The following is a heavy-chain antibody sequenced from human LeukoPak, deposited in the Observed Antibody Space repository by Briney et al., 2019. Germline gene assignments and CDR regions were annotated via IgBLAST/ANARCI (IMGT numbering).Heavy chain of an antibody. D-gene: IGHD2-2*01. V-gene: IGHV4-34*01. CDR3: AGGSPSCSSTSCPLVDY. CDR2: INHSGST. Sequence: PSETLSLTCAVYGGSFSGYYWSWIRQPPGKGLEWIGEINHSGSTNYNPSLKSRVTISVDTSKNQFSLKLSSVTAADTAVYYCAGGSPSCSSTSCPLVDYWGQGTLVNVSS. J-gene: IGHJ4*02. CDR1: GGSFSGYY.